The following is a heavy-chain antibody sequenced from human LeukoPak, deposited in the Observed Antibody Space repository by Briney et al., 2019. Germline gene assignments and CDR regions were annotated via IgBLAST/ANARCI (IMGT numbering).Heavy chain of an antibody. CDR3: AKGSAYYGSGTTFFDY. Sequence: GGSLRLSCAASGFTVSNNYMTWVRQAPGKGLEWISVIYSGGSTYNADSVKGRFTISRDNSKNTLYLQMNSLRAEDTAVYYCAKGSAYYGSGTTFFDYWGQGTLVTVSS. J-gene: IGHJ4*02. D-gene: IGHD3-10*01. V-gene: IGHV3-53*01. CDR1: GFTVSNNY. CDR2: IYSGGST.